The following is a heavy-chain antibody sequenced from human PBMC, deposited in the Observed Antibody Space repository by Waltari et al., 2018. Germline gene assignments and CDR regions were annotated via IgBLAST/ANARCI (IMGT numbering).Heavy chain of an antibody. CDR3: AKGYYWDKSGYYRHFDY. CDR1: GGSISSSTYY. D-gene: IGHD3-22*01. J-gene: IGHJ4*02. Sequence: QLQLQESGPGLVKPSETLSLTCTVSGGSISSSTYYWGWTRQPPGKGLEWIGSIYYTGSTYNHPSLPSRVTISVDTSKNQFSLKLSSVTAADTAVYFCAKGYYWDKSGYYRHFDYWGPGTLVTVSS. CDR2: IYYTGST. V-gene: IGHV4-39*01.